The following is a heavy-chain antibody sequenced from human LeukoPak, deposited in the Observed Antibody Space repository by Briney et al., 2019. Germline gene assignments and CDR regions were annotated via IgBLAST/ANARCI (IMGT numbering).Heavy chain of an antibody. CDR2: IYYSGST. V-gene: IGHV4-61*01. J-gene: IGHJ4*02. CDR1: GGSVSSGSYY. Sequence: SETLSLTCTVPGGSVSSGSYYWSWIRRPPGKGLEWIGYIYYSGSTYYNPSLKSRVTISVDTSKNQFSLKLSSVTAADTTVYYCTRHPSYGPFDYWGQGTLVTVSS. D-gene: IGHD3-16*01. CDR3: TRHPSYGPFDY.